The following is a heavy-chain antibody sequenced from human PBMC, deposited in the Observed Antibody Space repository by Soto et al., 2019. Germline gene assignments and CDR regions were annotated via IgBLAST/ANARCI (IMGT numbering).Heavy chain of an antibody. CDR3: AKDAPDLNGWFYFDS. CDR2: ITADGGT. J-gene: IGHJ4*02. CDR1: GFTVSSQA. V-gene: IGHV3-23*01. D-gene: IGHD6-19*01. Sequence: GGSLRLSCEGSGFTVSSQAMTWIRQAPGKGPEWVSTITADGGTYYADSVRGRFTISRDNSKNTLFLEMNSLTAEDTAIYYCAKDAPDLNGWFYFDSWGQGTLVTVSS.